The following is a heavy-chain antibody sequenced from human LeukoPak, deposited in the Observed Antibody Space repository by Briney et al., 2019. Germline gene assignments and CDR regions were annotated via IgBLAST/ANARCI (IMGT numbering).Heavy chain of an antibody. J-gene: IGHJ4*02. CDR2: IYYSGST. CDR3: ARGLYYTFWSGSYTEDRFFDY. CDR1: GGSISSGGYY. V-gene: IGHV4-31*03. Sequence: SQTLSLTCTVSGGSISSGGYYWTWIRQHPGRGREWIVYIYYSGSTYYNPSRKSRVTISVDTSRNQVSLKLTSVTAADTAVYYCARGLYYTFWSGSYTEDRFFDYWGQGTLVTVSS. D-gene: IGHD3-3*01.